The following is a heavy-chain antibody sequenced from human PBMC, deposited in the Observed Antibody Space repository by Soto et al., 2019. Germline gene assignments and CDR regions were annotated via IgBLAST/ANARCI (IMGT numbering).Heavy chain of an antibody. V-gene: IGHV1-18*01. CDR3: ARGGVYCSAGSCPYNWFDP. D-gene: IGHD2-15*01. CDR1: GYTFTNYG. CDR2: ISAYNGNT. Sequence: QVQLVQSGAEVKKPGASVKVSCKTSGYTFTNYGITWVRQAPGQGLEWMGWISAYNGNTDYAQNLQGRVSMTTDTHTSTAYMELRNMRSRDTAVYYCARGGVYCSAGSCPYNWFDPWGQGTLVTVSS. J-gene: IGHJ5*02.